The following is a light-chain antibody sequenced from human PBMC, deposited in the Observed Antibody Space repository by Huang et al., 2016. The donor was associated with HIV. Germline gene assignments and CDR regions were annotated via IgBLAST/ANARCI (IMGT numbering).Light chain of an antibody. CDR1: QSVSTN. Sequence: EIVMTQSPATMSVSPGERATLSCRASQSVSTNLAWYQQKPGQAPRLLIDGASTRDTGIPARFSAVVSGTDFTLTISSLQSEDFAVYYCQQYNNWPYTFGQGTKLEIK. CDR2: GAS. V-gene: IGKV3-15*01. J-gene: IGKJ2*01. CDR3: QQYNNWPYT.